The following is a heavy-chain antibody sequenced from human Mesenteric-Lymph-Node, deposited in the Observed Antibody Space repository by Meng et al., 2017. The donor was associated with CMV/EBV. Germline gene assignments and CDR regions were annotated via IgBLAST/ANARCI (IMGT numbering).Heavy chain of an antibody. Sequence: SVKVSCKASGGTFSSYVISWVRQAPGQGLEWMGGIIPIFGTANYAQKFQGRVTITTDESTSTAYMELSSLRSDDTAVYYYARAKGGYSYGTLGGYQYYGMDVWGQGTTVTVSS. CDR2: IIPIFGTA. CDR3: ARAKGGYSYGTLGGYQYYGMDV. D-gene: IGHD5-18*01. CDR1: GGTFSSYV. J-gene: IGHJ6*02. V-gene: IGHV1-69*05.